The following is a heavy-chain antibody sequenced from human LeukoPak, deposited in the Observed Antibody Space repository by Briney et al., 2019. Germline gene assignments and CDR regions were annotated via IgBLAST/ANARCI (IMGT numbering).Heavy chain of an antibody. Sequence: PSETLSLTCTVSGGSISSYYWSWIRQPPGKGLEWIGYIYYSGSTNYNPSLKSRVTISVDTSKNQFSLKLSSVTAADTAVYYCARRGRSYYYYYYGMDVWGKGTTVTVSS. D-gene: IGHD2-15*01. CDR3: ARRGRSYYYYYYGMDV. CDR2: IYYSGST. CDR1: GGSISSYY. V-gene: IGHV4-59*01. J-gene: IGHJ6*04.